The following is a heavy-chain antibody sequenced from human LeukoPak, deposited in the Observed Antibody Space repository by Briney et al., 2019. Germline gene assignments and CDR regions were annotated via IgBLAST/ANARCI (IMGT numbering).Heavy chain of an antibody. CDR2: INPHSGAT. J-gene: IGHJ5*02. V-gene: IGHV1-2*04. Sequence: ASVKVSCEASGYTFTGYYIHWVRQAPGQGLEWMGWINPHSGATNYAQKFQGWVTMTMNTSISTAYLELSRLKSDDTAVYYCARDHGGNSFLWFDPWGQGTLVTVSS. D-gene: IGHD4-23*01. CDR1: GYTFTGYY. CDR3: ARDHGGNSFLWFDP.